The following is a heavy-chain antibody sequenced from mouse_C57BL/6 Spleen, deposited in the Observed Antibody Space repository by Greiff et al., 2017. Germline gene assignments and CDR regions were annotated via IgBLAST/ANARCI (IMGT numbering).Heavy chain of an antibody. V-gene: IGHV1-61*01. CDR2: IYPSDSET. J-gene: IGHJ1*03. D-gene: IGHD1-1*01. CDR3: AITTVVAEDWYFDV. Sequence: QVQLKQPGAELVRPGSSVKLSCKASGYTFTSYWMDWVKQRPGQGLEWIGNIYPSDSETHYNQKFKDKATLTVDKSSSTAYMQLSSLTSEDSAVYYCAITTVVAEDWYFDVWGTGTTVTVSS. CDR1: GYTFTSYW.